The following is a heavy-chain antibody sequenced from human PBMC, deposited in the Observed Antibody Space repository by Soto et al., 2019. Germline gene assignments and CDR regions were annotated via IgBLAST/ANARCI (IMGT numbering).Heavy chain of an antibody. Sequence: GGSLRLSCAASGFTFSSYAMSWVRQAPGKGLEWVSAISGSGGSTYYADSVKGRFTISRDNSKNTLYLQMNSLRAEDTAVYYCAKGTVTTAKFPYYYYYYMDVWGKGTTVTVSS. CDR3: AKGTVTTAKFPYYYYYYMDV. CDR2: ISGSGGST. J-gene: IGHJ6*03. D-gene: IGHD4-4*01. V-gene: IGHV3-23*01. CDR1: GFTFSSYA.